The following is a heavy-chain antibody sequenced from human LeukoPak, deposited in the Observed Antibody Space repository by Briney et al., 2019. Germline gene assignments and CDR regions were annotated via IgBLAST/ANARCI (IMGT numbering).Heavy chain of an antibody. Sequence: SETLSLTCTVSGGSISSSSYYWGWIRQPPGKGLEWIGRIYYTGSTYYNPSLKSRVTISVDTSKNQFSLKLNSVTAADTAVYYCASLPTCGDSLLDIWGEGTMVTVSS. D-gene: IGHD4-17*01. CDR3: ASLPTCGDSLLDI. CDR1: GGSISSSSYY. V-gene: IGHV4-39*01. J-gene: IGHJ3*02. CDR2: IYYTGST.